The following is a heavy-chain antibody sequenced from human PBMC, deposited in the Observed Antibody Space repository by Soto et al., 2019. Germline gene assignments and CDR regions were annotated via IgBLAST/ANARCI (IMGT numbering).Heavy chain of an antibody. V-gene: IGHV4-59*01. CDR1: GGSISNYY. CDR3: ARGLYGSGAQVFGY. CDR2: IYSSGST. Sequence: SETLSLTCTVSGGSISNYYWNWIRQSPGKGLEWIGYIYSSGSTHYNPSLQNRVTISIDTSKNQVSLKVNSVTAADTAVYYCARGLYGSGAQVFGYWGQGTLVTVS. D-gene: IGHD3-10*01. J-gene: IGHJ4*02.